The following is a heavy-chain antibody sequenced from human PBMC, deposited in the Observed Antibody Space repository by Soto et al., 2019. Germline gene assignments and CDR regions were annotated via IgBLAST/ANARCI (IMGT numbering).Heavy chain of an antibody. CDR1: GGSISSYY. D-gene: IGHD6-6*01. CDR3: ARHEHNSWSIAARPVGRYYYYYMDV. J-gene: IGHJ6*03. V-gene: IGHV4-59*08. CDR2: IYYSGST. Sequence: SETLSLTCTVSGGSISSYYWSWIRQPPGKGLEWIGYIYYSGSTNYNPSLKSRVTISVDTSKNQFSLKLSSVTAADTAVYYCARHEHNSWSIAARPVGRYYYYYMDVWGKGTTVTVS.